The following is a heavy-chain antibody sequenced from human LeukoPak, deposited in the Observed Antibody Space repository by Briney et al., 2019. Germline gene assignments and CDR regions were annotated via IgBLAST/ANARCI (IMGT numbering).Heavy chain of an antibody. V-gene: IGHV3-21*01. CDR2: ISSSSSYI. Sequence: GGSLRLSCAASGFTFSSYSMNWVRQAPGKGLEWVSSISSSSSYIYYADSVKGRFTISRDNSKNTLYLQMNSLRAEDTAVYYRAKKLGDYGDYGDYWGQGTLVTVSS. J-gene: IGHJ4*02. CDR3: AKKLGDYGDYGDY. CDR1: GFTFSSYS. D-gene: IGHD4-17*01.